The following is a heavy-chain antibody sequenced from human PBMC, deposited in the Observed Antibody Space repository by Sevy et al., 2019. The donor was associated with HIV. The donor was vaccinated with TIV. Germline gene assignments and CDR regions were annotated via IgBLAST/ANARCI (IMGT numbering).Heavy chain of an antibody. CDR1: GFTFSSYA. V-gene: IGHV3-30-3*01. Sequence: GSLRLSCAASGFTFSSYAMHWVRQAPGKGLEWVAVIRYDGSNKYYADSVKGRFTISRDNSKNTRYLQMNSLRAEDTAVYYCARTVTAASWDAFDIWGQGTMVTVSS. D-gene: IGHD2-21*02. CDR3: ARTVTAASWDAFDI. J-gene: IGHJ3*02. CDR2: IRYDGSNK.